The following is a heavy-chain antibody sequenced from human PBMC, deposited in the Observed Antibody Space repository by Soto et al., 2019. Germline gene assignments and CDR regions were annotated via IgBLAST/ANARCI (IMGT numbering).Heavy chain of an antibody. V-gene: IGHV4-39*01. D-gene: IGHD3-16*02. CDR3: ARARIWGSYRQYYFDY. Sequence: SETLSLTCTVSGGSISSIGYCWGWIRQPPGKGLEWIGSIYYSGGVYYNPSLKSRVTISVDTSKNQFSLKLTSVTAEDTAVYYCARARIWGSYRQYYFDYWGQGTLVTVSS. CDR2: IYYSGGV. CDR1: GGSISSIGYC. J-gene: IGHJ4*02.